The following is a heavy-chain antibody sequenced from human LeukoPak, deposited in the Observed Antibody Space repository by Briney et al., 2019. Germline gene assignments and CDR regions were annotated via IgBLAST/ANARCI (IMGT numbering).Heavy chain of an antibody. J-gene: IGHJ6*03. D-gene: IGHD3-22*01. V-gene: IGHV1-8*01. CDR1: GYTFTSYD. CDR2: MNPKSGNT. Sequence: GASVKVSCKASGYTFTSYDINWVRQATGQGLEWMGWMNPKSGNTGYAQKFQGRVTMTRHTSISTAYMELSSLRSEDTAVYYCARGGGYYKYYYYYMDVWGKGTTVTVSS. CDR3: ARGGGYYKYYYYYMDV.